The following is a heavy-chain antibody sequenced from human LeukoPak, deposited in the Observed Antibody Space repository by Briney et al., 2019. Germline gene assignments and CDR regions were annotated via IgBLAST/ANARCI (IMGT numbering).Heavy chain of an antibody. CDR3: ARSRTGGGYYYWDFDL. D-gene: IGHD3-22*01. Sequence: SETLSLTCTVSGGSISSYYWSWIRQPPGKGLEWIGYIYYSGSTNYNPSLTRRVTISVDTSKNKFSLKLSSVTAADTDVYSCARSRTGGGYYYWDFDLWGRGTRVTVSS. J-gene: IGHJ2*01. CDR1: GGSISSYY. V-gene: IGHV4-59*01. CDR2: IYYSGST.